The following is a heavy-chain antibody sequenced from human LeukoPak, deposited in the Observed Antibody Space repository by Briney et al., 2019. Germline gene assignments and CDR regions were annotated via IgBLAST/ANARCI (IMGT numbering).Heavy chain of an antibody. CDR3: ARDYVAGAIDY. V-gene: IGHV3-7*04. D-gene: IGHD3-10*02. J-gene: IGHJ4*02. CDR2: IKQDGSEK. Sequence: GGSLRLSCAASGFTFSNYWMSCVRQAPGKGLEWVANIKQDGSEKYYVDSVKGRFTISRDNAKNSLYLQMNSLRAEDTAVYYCARDYVAGAIDYWGQGTLVTVSS. CDR1: GFTFSNYW.